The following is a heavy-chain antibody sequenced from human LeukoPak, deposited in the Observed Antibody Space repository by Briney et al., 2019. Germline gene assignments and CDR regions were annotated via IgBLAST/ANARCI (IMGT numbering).Heavy chain of an antibody. Sequence: SETLSRTCTVSGGSISSSSYYWGWIRQPPGKGLEWIGSIYYSGSTYYNPSLKSRVTISVDTSKNQFSLKLSSVTAADTAVYYCARRRTVTTFDAFDIWGQGTMVTVSS. CDR3: ARRRTVTTFDAFDI. V-gene: IGHV4-39*01. CDR1: GGSISSSSYY. D-gene: IGHD4-17*01. CDR2: IYYSGST. J-gene: IGHJ3*02.